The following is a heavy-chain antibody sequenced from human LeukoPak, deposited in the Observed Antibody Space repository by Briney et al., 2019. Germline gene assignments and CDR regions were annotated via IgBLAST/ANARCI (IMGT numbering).Heavy chain of an antibody. CDR1: GGSISSGDYY. CDR2: IYYSGST. CDR3: ARVPETTAGIDY. V-gene: IGHV4-30-4*01. J-gene: IGHJ4*02. Sequence: PSETLSLTCTVSGGSISSGDYYWSWIRQPPGKGLEWIGYIYYSGSTYYNPSLKSRVTISVDTSKNLFSLKLSSVTAADTAVYYCARVPETTAGIDYWGQGTLVTVSS. D-gene: IGHD4-17*01.